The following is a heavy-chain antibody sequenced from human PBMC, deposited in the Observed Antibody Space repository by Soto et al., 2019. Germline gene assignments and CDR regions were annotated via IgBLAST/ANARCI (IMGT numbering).Heavy chain of an antibody. D-gene: IGHD3-22*01. J-gene: IGHJ4*02. Sequence: GGSLRLSCAASGFTFSSYAMHWVRQAPGKGLEWVAVISYDGSNKYYADSVKGRFTISRDNSKNTLYLQMNSLRAEDTAVYYCARVPGNYYDSSGYLGLYYFDYWGQGTLVTVSS. CDR2: ISYDGSNK. V-gene: IGHV3-30-3*01. CDR1: GFTFSSYA. CDR3: ARVPGNYYDSSGYLGLYYFDY.